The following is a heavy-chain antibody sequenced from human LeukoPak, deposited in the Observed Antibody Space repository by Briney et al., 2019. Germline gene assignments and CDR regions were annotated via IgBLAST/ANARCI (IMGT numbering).Heavy chain of an antibody. V-gene: IGHV1-69*05. Sequence: ASVNVSCKASGGTFSSYAISWVRQAPGQGLEWMGGIIPIFGTANYAQKFQGRVTITTDESTSTAYMELSSLRSEDTAVYYCAPSRITGTNDAFDIWGQGTMVTVSS. CDR1: GGTFSSYA. D-gene: IGHD1-20*01. CDR2: IIPIFGTA. J-gene: IGHJ3*02. CDR3: APSRITGTNDAFDI.